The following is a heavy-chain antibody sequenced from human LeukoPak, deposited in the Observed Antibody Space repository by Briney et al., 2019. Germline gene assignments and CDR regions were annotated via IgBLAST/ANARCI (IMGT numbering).Heavy chain of an antibody. CDR2: ISGGTT. D-gene: IGHD6-19*01. Sequence: GGSLRLSCTASGFTFGDYLMSWFRQAPGKGLEWIGFISGGTTEYAASVKGRFTISRDDSTSIAYLQMNSLTTEGTAVYYCSRGSGWLSVYWGQGTLVTVSS. CDR1: GFTFGDYL. V-gene: IGHV3-49*03. CDR3: SRGSGWLSVY. J-gene: IGHJ4*02.